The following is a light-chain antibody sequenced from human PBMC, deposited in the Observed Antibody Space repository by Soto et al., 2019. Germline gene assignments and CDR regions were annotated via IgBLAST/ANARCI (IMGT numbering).Light chain of an antibody. V-gene: IGLV2-8*01. J-gene: IGLJ1*01. CDR1: SRDVGNYDS. CDR2: EVN. CDR3: SSYAGINNFYV. Sequence: QSVLTQPPSASGSPGQSVTISCTGTSRDVGNYDSVSWYQLHPGKAPKLLIYEVNKRPSGVPDRFSGSKSGNTASLTVSGLQTDDESDYYCSSYAGINNFYVFGTGTKVTVL.